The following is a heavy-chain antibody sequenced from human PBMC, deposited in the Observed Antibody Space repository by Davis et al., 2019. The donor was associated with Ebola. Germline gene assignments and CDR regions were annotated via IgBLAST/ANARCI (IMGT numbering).Heavy chain of an antibody. J-gene: IGHJ4*02. D-gene: IGHD2-2*01. V-gene: IGHV3-66*02. CDR2: IYSGGRT. CDR3: AKDRPYCSSTSCYYPQYSRGLDY. CDR1: GFDVSGNY. Sequence: GESLKISCAASGFDVSGNYMTWVRQAPGKGLEWVSLIYSGGRTYYADSVKGRFAISRDNSKNTRYLQMNSLKAEETAVYYCAKDRPYCSSTSCYYPQYSRGLDYWGQGTLVTVSS.